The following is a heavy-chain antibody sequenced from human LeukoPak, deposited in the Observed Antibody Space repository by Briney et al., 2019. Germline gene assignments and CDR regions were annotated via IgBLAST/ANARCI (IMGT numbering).Heavy chain of an antibody. J-gene: IGHJ4*02. V-gene: IGHV7-4-1*02. CDR3: ARDYYDSSGYYPTKYYFDY. CDR1: GYTFTSYA. CDR2: INTNTGNP. Sequence: GASVKVSCKASGYTFTSYAMNWVRQAPGQGLEWMGWINTNTGNPTYAQGFTGRFVFSLDTSVSTAYLQISSLKAEDTAVYYCARDYYDSSGYYPTKYYFDYWGQGTLVTVSS. D-gene: IGHD3-22*01.